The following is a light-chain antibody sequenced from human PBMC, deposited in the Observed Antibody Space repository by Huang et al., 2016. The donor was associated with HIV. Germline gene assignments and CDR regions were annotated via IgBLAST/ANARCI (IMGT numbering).Light chain of an antibody. CDR1: QSISTN. Sequence: EIVLTQSPATLSVSPGERATLSCRASQSISTNFAWYHQKPGQAPRLLIYGASTRATCIPARFSGSGSGTEFTLTISSLQSEDFALYHCQQYNNWPPEYTFGQGTKLEIK. CDR3: QQYNNWPPEYT. CDR2: GAS. V-gene: IGKV3-15*01. J-gene: IGKJ2*01.